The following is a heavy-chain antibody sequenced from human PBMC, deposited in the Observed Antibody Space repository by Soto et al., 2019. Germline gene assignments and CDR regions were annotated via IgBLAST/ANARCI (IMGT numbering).Heavy chain of an antibody. V-gene: IGHV1-69*13. D-gene: IGHD4-17*01. CDR1: GGTFSSYA. CDR2: IIPIFGTA. CDR3: ARDPPTTRDYYYYYGMDV. J-gene: IGHJ6*02. Sequence: SVKVSCKASGGTFSSYAISWVRQAPGQGLEWMGGIIPIFGTANYAQKFQGRVTITADESTSTAYMELSSLRSEDTAVYYCARDPPTTRDYYYYYGMDVWGQGTTVTVSS.